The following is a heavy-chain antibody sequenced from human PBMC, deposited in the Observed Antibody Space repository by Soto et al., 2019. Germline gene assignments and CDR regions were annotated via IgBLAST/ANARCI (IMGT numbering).Heavy chain of an antibody. CDR2: IIPIFGTA. J-gene: IGHJ4*02. Sequence: GASVKVSCKASGGTFSSYAISWVRQAPGQGLEWMGGIIPIFGTANYAQKFQGRVTITADKSTSTAYMELSSLRSEDTAVYYCAGSWIQLWLLDYWGQGTLVTVSS. CDR1: GGTFSSYA. D-gene: IGHD5-18*01. V-gene: IGHV1-69*06. CDR3: AGSWIQLWLLDY.